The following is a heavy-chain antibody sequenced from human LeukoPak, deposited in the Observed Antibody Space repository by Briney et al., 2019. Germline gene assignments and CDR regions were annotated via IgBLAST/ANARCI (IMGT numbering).Heavy chain of an antibody. CDR3: AQLRDILTGDY. D-gene: IGHD3-9*01. Sequence: GGSLRLSCAASGFTFSSYEMNWVRQAPEKGLEWVSYISSSGSTIYYADSVKGRFTISRDNSKNTLYLQMNSLRAEDTAVYYCAQLRDILTGDYWGQGTLVTVSS. V-gene: IGHV3-48*03. CDR1: GFTFSSYE. J-gene: IGHJ4*02. CDR2: ISSSGSTI.